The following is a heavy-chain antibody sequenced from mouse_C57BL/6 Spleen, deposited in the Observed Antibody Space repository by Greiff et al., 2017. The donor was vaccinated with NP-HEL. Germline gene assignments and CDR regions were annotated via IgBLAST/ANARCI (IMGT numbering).Heavy chain of an antibody. CDR1: GYSFTGYY. CDR2: INPSTGGT. Sequence: VQLQQSGPELVKPGASVKISCKASGYSFTGYYMNWVKQSPEKSLEWIGEINPSTGGTTYNQKFKAKATLTVDKSSSTAYMQLTSLTSEDSAVYYCARSTRSDRYYFDYWGQGTTLTVSS. V-gene: IGHV1-42*01. CDR3: ARSTRSDRYYFDY. D-gene: IGHD2-1*01. J-gene: IGHJ2*01.